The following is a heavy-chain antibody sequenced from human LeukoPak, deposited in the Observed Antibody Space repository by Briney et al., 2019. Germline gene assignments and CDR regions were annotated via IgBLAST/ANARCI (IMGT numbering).Heavy chain of an antibody. V-gene: IGHV1-2*02. CDR2: INPNSGGT. Sequence: GASVKVSCKASGYTFTGYYMHWVRQAPGQGLAWMGWINPNSGGTNYAQKFQGRVTMTRDTSISTAYMELSRLRSDDTAVYYCARDSSGWYREGRYYYYGMDVWGQGTTVTVSS. D-gene: IGHD6-19*01. CDR3: ARDSSGWYREGRYYYYGMDV. J-gene: IGHJ6*02. CDR1: GYTFTGYY.